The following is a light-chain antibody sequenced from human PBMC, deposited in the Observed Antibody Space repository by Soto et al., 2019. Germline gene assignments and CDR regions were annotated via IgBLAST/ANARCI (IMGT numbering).Light chain of an antibody. CDR3: SSYTTGSTLYV. CDR2: EVN. V-gene: IGLV2-14*01. CDR1: SNDIGAYKY. Sequence: QSVLTQPASVSGSPGQAITISCTGSSNDIGAYKYVSWYLQHPGKAPKLIIFEVNNQPSGVSNRFSGSKSGNTASLTISGLQAEDEADYYCSSYTTGSTLYVFGTGTKVTVI. J-gene: IGLJ1*01.